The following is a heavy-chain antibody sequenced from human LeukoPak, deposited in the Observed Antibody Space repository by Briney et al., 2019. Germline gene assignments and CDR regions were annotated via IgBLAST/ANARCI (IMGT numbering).Heavy chain of an antibody. Sequence: SETLSLTCTVSGGSISSSSYYWGWIRQPPGKGLEWIGSIYYSGSTYYNPSLKSRVTISVDTSKNQFSLKLSSVTAADTAVYYCARQWGYCSSTSCLNYYFDYWGQGTLVTVSS. CDR1: GGSISSSSYY. V-gene: IGHV4-39*01. J-gene: IGHJ4*02. CDR3: ARQWGYCSSTSCLNYYFDY. D-gene: IGHD2-2*01. CDR2: IYYSGST.